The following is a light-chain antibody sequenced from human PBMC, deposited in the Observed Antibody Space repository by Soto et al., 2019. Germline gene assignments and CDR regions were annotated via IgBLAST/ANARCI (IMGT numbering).Light chain of an antibody. CDR3: QSYDSTLSGYV. CDR2: GNS. CDR1: RSNIGAGYG. Sequence: QPVLTQPPSVSGAPGQRVTISCTGSRSNIGAGYGVHWYQQLPGTAPKLLIYGNSNRPSGVPDRFSVSKSGTSASLAITGLQADDEADYYCQSYDSTLSGYVFGTGTKLTVL. J-gene: IGLJ1*01. V-gene: IGLV1-40*01.